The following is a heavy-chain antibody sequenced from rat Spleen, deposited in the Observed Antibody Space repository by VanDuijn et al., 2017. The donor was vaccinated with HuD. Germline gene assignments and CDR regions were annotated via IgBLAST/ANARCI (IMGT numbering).Heavy chain of an antibody. Sequence: EVQLVESGGGLVQPGNSLKLSCAASGFTFSDYHMAWVRQAPKKGLEWVATIFYDGSRTYYRDSVKGRFTISRDDAVTTLYLQMNSLRSEDTATYYCTTQWELYHWGQGVMVTVSS. CDR2: IFYDGSRT. CDR3: TTQWELYH. CDR1: GFTFSDYH. D-gene: IGHD1-7*01. V-gene: IGHV5S10*01. J-gene: IGHJ2*01.